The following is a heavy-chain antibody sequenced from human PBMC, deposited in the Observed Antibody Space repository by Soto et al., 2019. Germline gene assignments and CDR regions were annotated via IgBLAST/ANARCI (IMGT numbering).Heavy chain of an antibody. Sequence: SSETLSLTCTVSGGSISSYYWSWIRQPPGKGLEWIGSIYYSGSTNYNPSLKSRVTISVDTSKNQFSLKLSSVTAADTAVYYCAREPYYGSGYNWFDPWGQGTLVTVSS. J-gene: IGHJ5*02. CDR2: IYYSGST. CDR1: GGSISSYY. V-gene: IGHV4-59*01. D-gene: IGHD3-10*01. CDR3: AREPYYGSGYNWFDP.